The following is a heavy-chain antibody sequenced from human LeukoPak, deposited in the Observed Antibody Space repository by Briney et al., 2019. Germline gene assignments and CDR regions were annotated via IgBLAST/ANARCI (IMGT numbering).Heavy chain of an antibody. V-gene: IGHV1-69*05. CDR2: IIPIFSTA. Sequence: GASVKVSCKASGGTFSSYAISWVRQAPGQGLEWMGRIIPIFSTANYAQKFQGRVTITTDESTSTAYMELSSLRSEDTAVYYCARESGLVNGFDPWGQGTLVTVSS. CDR3: ARESGLVNGFDP. D-gene: IGHD3/OR15-3a*01. CDR1: GGTFSSYA. J-gene: IGHJ5*02.